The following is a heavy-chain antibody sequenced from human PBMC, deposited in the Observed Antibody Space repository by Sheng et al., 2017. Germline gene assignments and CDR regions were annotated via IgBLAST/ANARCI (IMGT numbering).Heavy chain of an antibody. V-gene: IGHV3-30*02. CDR2: IYYDGSNK. CDR3: AKGSTSTSGGKYDY. J-gene: IGHJ4*03. CDR1: GFTFSNFG. D-gene: IGHD2-2*01. Sequence: QVQLVESGGGVVQPGESLRLSCAASGFTFSNFGMHWVRQAPGKGLEWVAFIYYDGSNKFYTDSVKGRFTISRDNSKNTLYLQMSSLRAEDTAVYYCAKGSTSTSGGKYDYWGRG.